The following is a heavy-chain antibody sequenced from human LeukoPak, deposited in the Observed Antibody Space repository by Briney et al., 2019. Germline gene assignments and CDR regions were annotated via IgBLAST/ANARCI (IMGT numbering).Heavy chain of an antibody. D-gene: IGHD5-18*01. CDR3: AVGYSYGPDAFDI. J-gene: IGHJ3*02. Sequence: PGRSLRLSCAASGFTFSSYGMHWVRQAPGKGLEWVAVIWYDGSNKYYADSVKGRFTISRDNSKNTLYLQMNSLRAEDTAVYYCAVGYSYGPDAFDIWGQGTMVTVSS. V-gene: IGHV3-33*01. CDR1: GFTFSSYG. CDR2: IWYDGSNK.